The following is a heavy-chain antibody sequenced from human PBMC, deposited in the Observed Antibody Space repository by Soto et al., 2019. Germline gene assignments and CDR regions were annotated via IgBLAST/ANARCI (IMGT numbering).Heavy chain of an antibody. CDR3: ARDTQTGTTDY. Sequence: QVQLQESGPGLVKPSGTLSLTCAVSGGSISSINWWSWVRQPPGKGLKWIGEIYHSGSTYYNPSLKSRVTISVDTSKNQFSLKLSSVTAADTAVYYCARDTQTGTTDYWGQGTLVTVSS. CDR2: IYHSGST. J-gene: IGHJ4*02. CDR1: GGSISSINW. D-gene: IGHD1-7*01. V-gene: IGHV4-4*02.